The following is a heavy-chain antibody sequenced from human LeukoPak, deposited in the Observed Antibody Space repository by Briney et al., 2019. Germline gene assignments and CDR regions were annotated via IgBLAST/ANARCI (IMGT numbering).Heavy chain of an antibody. J-gene: IGHJ4*02. CDR1: GFAFSVYE. D-gene: IGHD6-19*01. CDR2: ISSSGGTR. Sequence: GGSLRLSCAASGFAFSVYEMYWVRQAPGKGREWVSYISSSGGTRYYADSVKGRFTISRDNAKNSLYLQMNSLRAEDTAVYYCATLTVASSFDYWGQGTLVTVSS. V-gene: IGHV3-48*03. CDR3: ATLTVASSFDY.